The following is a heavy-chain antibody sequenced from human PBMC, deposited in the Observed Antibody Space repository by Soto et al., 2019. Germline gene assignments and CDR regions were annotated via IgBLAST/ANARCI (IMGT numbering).Heavy chain of an antibody. CDR1: GFTFSSYA. CDR2: ISGSGGST. V-gene: IGHV3-23*01. Sequence: PGGSLRLSCAASGFTFSSYAMSCVRQAPGKGLEWVSAISGSGGSTYYADSVKGRFTIARDNSKNTLYLQMNSLRAEDTAVYYCAKDPVFTPYDLYYYDSSGYYSTLAFDYWGQGTLVTVSS. D-gene: IGHD3-22*01. CDR3: AKDPVFTPYDLYYYDSSGYYSTLAFDY. J-gene: IGHJ4*02.